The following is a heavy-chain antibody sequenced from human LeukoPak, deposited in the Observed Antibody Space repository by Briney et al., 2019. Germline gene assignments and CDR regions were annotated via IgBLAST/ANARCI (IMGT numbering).Heavy chain of an antibody. CDR3: ARGNAGGNDAFDI. CDR1: GFTFSSYW. Sequence: GGSLRLSCAASGFTFSSYWTHWVRQAPGKGLMWVSRINSDGSRTTYADSVRGRFTISRDNAKSTLYLQMNSLRAEDTAVYYCARGNAGGNDAFDIWGQGTMVTVSS. D-gene: IGHD4-23*01. V-gene: IGHV3-74*01. J-gene: IGHJ3*02. CDR2: INSDGSRT.